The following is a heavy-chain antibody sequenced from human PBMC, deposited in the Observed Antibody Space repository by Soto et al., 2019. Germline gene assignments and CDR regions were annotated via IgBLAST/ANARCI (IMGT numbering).Heavy chain of an antibody. V-gene: IGHV6-1*01. CDR2: TYYRSKWYN. CDR1: GDSVSSNSAA. D-gene: IGHD6-19*01. CDR3: AREPPQDSSGWYFGYYYYGMDV. J-gene: IGHJ6*02. Sequence: QVQLQQSGPGLVKPSQTLSLTCAISGDSVSSNSAAWNWIRQSPSRGLEWLGRTYYRSKWYNDYAVSVKSRITINPDTSKNQFSLQLNSVTPEDTAVYYCAREPPQDSSGWYFGYYYYGMDVWGQGTTVTVSS.